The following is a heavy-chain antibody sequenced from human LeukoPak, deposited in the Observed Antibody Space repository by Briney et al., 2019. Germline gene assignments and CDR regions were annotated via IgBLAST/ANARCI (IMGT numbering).Heavy chain of an antibody. J-gene: IGHJ4*02. D-gene: IGHD1-26*01. CDR3: ARGAVGAPTTSDFDY. CDR2: INTNTGNP. Sequence: ASVKVSCKASGYTFTSYAMYWVRQAPGQGLEWMGWINTNTGNPTYAQGFTGRFVFSLDTSVSTAYLQISSLKAEDTAVYYCARGAVGAPTTSDFDYWGQGTLVTVSS. CDR1: GYTFTSYA. V-gene: IGHV7-4-1*02.